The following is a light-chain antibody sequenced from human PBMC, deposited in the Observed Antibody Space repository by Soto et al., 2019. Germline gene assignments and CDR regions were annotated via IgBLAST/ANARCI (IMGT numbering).Light chain of an antibody. CDR2: GAS. CDR1: QGLLYSLDNKSY. Sequence: LIPSPDALAASLGKRATMRCKSSQGLLYSLDNKSYLAWYQQKPGQAPRLLIYGASTRATSFPARFSGSGSGTEFTLTISSLQSEDFAVYYCQQYKNWPSGTFGQGTKVDIK. J-gene: IGKJ1*01. CDR3: QQYKNWPSGT. V-gene: IGKV3-15*01.